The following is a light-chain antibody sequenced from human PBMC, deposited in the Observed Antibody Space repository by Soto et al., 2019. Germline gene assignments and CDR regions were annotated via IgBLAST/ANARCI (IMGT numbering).Light chain of an antibody. CDR2: DDS. CDR1: SSDVGSYNL. Sequence: QSALTQPASVSGSPGQSITISCTGTSSDVGSYNLVSWYQRHPGKAPKLMIYDDSERPSGVSHRFSGSKSGNTASLTISGLQAEDEADYYCCSYAGSHTWVFGGGTKLTVL. CDR3: CSYAGSHTWV. J-gene: IGLJ3*02. V-gene: IGLV2-23*01.